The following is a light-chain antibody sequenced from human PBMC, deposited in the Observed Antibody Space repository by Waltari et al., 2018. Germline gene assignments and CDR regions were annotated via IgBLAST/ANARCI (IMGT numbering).Light chain of an antibody. CDR1: RSVASRH. Sequence: ETVLTQSPGTLPLSPGERATLPCRASRSVASRHLAWYQQKPGQAPMLLIYDASSRATGIPDRFSGSGSGTDFTLTISSLQAEDVAVYYCQQYYSTPLTFGGGTKVEIK. V-gene: IGKV3-20*01. CDR3: QQYYSTPLT. J-gene: IGKJ4*01. CDR2: DAS.